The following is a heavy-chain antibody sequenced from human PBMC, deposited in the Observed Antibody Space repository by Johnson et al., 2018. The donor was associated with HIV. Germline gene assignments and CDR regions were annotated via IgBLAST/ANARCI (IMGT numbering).Heavy chain of an antibody. D-gene: IGHD3-16*01. V-gene: IGHV3-11*04. Sequence: QVQLVESGGGLVKPGGSLRLSCAASGFTFSDYYMSWIRQAPGKGLEWVSYISSSVSTIYYADSLKGRFTISRDNAKNSLFLQMNSLRAEDTAVYYCALVWAPGGAFDIWGQGTMVTVSS. CDR2: ISSSVSTI. J-gene: IGHJ3*02. CDR1: GFTFSDYY. CDR3: ALVWAPGGAFDI.